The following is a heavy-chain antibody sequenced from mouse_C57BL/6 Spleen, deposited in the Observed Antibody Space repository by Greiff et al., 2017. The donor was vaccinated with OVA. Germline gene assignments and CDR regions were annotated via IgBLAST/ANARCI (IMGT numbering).Heavy chain of an antibody. CDR1: GYSITSGYD. V-gene: IGHV3-1*01. D-gene: IGHD2-3*01. CDR3: ARGPIYDGYYGYFDV. Sequence: EVQGVESGPGMVKPSQSLSLTCTVTGYSITSGYDWHWIRHFPGNKLEWMGYISYSGSTNYNPSLKSRISITHDTSKNHFFLKLNSVTTEDTATYYCARGPIYDGYYGYFDVWGTGTTVTVSS. J-gene: IGHJ1*03. CDR2: ISYSGST.